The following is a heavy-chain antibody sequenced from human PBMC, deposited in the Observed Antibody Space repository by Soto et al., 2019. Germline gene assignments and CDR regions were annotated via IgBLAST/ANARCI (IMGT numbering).Heavy chain of an antibody. J-gene: IGHJ4*02. Sequence: QVLLVETGGSVVQPGKSLRLSCAASGFTFRTIGMHWVRQAPGKGLEWVSVIWNDGSKKFYADSVKGRFTISRDNSNNTLYLHMDSLRPEDTAVYYCVTGNQNFFDYWGQGTLVTVSS. V-gene: IGHV3-33*01. CDR3: VTGNQNFFDY. D-gene: IGHD1-1*01. CDR1: GFTFRTIG. CDR2: IWNDGSKK.